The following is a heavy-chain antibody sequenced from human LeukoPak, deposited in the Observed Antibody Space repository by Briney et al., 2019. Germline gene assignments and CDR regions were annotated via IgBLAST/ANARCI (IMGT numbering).Heavy chain of an antibody. D-gene: IGHD6-13*01. CDR1: GFTFSSYA. J-gene: IGHJ4*02. Sequence: GGSLRLSCAASGFTFSSYAMSWVRQAPGKGLKWVSSTSGSGGITYYADSVKGRFTISRDNSKNTLYLQMNSLRAEDTAVYYCAKDQSSSSWYSITNYWGQGTLVTVSS. CDR2: TSGSGGIT. V-gene: IGHV3-23*01. CDR3: AKDQSSSSWYSITNY.